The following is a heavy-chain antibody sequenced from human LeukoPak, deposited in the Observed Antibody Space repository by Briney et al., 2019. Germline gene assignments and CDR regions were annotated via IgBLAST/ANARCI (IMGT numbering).Heavy chain of an antibody. CDR2: INPDGNKK. J-gene: IGHJ4*02. V-gene: IGHV3-7*01. Sequence: GGSLRLSCAVSGLTFSSSWMDWVRQAPGKGLEWVASINPDGNKKYSADSVKGRFTISRDNAENSLYLQMNSLRAEDTAVYYCARDQTAVTGVWGTIDYWGQGTLVTVSS. CDR1: GLTFSSSW. CDR3: ARDQTAVTGVWGTIDY. D-gene: IGHD2-8*02.